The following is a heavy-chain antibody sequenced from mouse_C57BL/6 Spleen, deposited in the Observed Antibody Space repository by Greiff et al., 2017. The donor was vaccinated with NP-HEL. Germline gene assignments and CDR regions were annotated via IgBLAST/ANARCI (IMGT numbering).Heavy chain of an antibody. CDR3: TVGWFAY. Sequence: QVQLKQSGAELVRPGASVTLSCKASGYTFTDYEMHWVKQTPVHGLEWIGAIDPETGGTAYNQKFKGKAILTADKSSSTAYMELRSLTSEDSAVYYCTVGWFAYWGQGTLVTVSA. CDR2: IDPETGGT. CDR1: GYTFTDYE. V-gene: IGHV1-15*01. J-gene: IGHJ3*01.